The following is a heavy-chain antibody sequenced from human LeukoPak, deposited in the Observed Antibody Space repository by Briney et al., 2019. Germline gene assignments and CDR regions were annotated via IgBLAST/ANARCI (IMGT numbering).Heavy chain of an antibody. Sequence: ASVKVSCKASGYTFTSYGISWVRQAPGQGLEWMGWISAYNGNTNYAQKLQGRVTMTTDTSTGTAYMELRSLRSDDTAVYYCARDRVERWLQGDAFDIWGQGTMVTVSS. D-gene: IGHD5-24*01. J-gene: IGHJ3*02. CDR1: GYTFTSYG. CDR3: ARDRVERWLQGDAFDI. CDR2: ISAYNGNT. V-gene: IGHV1-18*01.